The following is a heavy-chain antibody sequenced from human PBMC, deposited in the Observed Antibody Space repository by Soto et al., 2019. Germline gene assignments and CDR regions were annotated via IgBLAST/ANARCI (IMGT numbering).Heavy chain of an antibody. CDR2: ISHDGTKI. Sequence: SLRLSCAASRTSLNTYVMRWIRQAPGKGLEWVAVISHDGTKIFYADSVRCRFTLSRDKSRHTVYLQMNSLRVEDTAAYFFAKNRDVKWFIPPLDYWGQGTPVTVSS. CDR3: AKNRDVKWFIPPLDY. D-gene: IGHD3-22*01. J-gene: IGHJ4*02. V-gene: IGHV3-30*18. CDR1: RTSLNTYV.